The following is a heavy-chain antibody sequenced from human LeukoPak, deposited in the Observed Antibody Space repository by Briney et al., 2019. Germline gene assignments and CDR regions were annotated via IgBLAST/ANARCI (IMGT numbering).Heavy chain of an antibody. Sequence: SETLSLTCTVSGGSISSSSYYWGWLRQPPGTGLEWIGSIYYSGSTYYNPSLKSRVTISVDTSKNQFSLKLSSVTAADTAVYYCARGYDFWSGYYLYWFDPWGQGTLVTVSS. CDR2: IYYSGST. CDR3: ARGYDFWSGYYLYWFDP. CDR1: GGSISSSSYY. J-gene: IGHJ5*02. V-gene: IGHV4-39*01. D-gene: IGHD3-3*01.